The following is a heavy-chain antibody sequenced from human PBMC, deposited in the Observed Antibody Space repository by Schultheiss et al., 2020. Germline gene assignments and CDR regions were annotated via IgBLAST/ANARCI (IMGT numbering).Heavy chain of an antibody. Sequence: SETLSLTCTVSGGSISSYYWSWIRQPAGKGLEWIGRIYTSGSTNYNPSLKSRVTISVDTSKNQFSLKLSSVTAADTAVYYCASTRYDFWSGYSALDPWGQGTLVTGSS. J-gene: IGHJ5*02. D-gene: IGHD3-3*01. CDR2: IYTSGST. CDR1: GGSISSYY. CDR3: ASTRYDFWSGYSALDP. V-gene: IGHV4-4*07.